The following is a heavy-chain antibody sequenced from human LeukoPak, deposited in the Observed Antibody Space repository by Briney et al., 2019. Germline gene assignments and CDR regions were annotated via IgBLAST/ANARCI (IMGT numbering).Heavy chain of an antibody. J-gene: IGHJ3*02. V-gene: IGHV3-23*01. CDR3: AKDLFTVTTLAFDI. CDR1: GFTFSSYA. CDR2: ISGGGGST. Sequence: PGGSLRLSCAASGFTFSSYAMSRVRQAPGKGLDWVSAISGGGGSTYYADSVNGRFTISRDNSKNTLYLQMNSLRAEDTAVYYCAKDLFTVTTLAFDIWGQGTMVTVSS. D-gene: IGHD4-17*01.